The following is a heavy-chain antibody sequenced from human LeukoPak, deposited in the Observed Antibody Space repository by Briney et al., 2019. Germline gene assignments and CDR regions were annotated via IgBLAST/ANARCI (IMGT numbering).Heavy chain of an antibody. V-gene: IGHV4-34*01. D-gene: IGHD3-9*01. J-gene: IGHJ4*02. Sequence: SETLSLTCAVYGGSFSGYYWSWIRQPPGKGLEWIGEINHSGSTDYNPSLKSRVTISVDTSKNQFSLKLSSVTAADTAVYYCARGDYDILTGYYRDRSTGPTNYWGQGTLVTVSS. CDR1: GGSFSGYY. CDR2: INHSGST. CDR3: ARGDYDILTGYYRDRSTGPTNY.